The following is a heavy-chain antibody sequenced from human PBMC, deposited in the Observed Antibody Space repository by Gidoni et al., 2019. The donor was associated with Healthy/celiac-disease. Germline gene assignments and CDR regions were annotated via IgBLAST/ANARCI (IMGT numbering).Heavy chain of an antibody. D-gene: IGHD6-19*01. CDR2: IKQDGSEK. CDR3: ARDNSKVAGDWWFDP. V-gene: IGHV3-7*03. Sequence: EVQMVESGGGWVQPGGSLRPAGAASGSTFSSYWMSWVRQAPGKGLEWVANIKQDGSEKYYVDSVKGRFTISRDNAKNSLYLQMNRLRAEDTAVYYCARDNSKVAGDWWFDPWGQGTLVTVSS. J-gene: IGHJ5*02. CDR1: GSTFSSYW.